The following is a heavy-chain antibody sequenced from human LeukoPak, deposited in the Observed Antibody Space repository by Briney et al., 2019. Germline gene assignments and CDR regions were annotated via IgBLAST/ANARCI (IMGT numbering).Heavy chain of an antibody. CDR2: INHSGST. Sequence: SETLSLTCAVYGGSFSGYYWSWIRQPPGKGLEWIGEINHSGSTNYNPSLKSRVTISVDTSKNQFSLKLSSVTAADTAVYYCATSRYYFDYWGQGTLVTVSS. CDR3: ATSRYYFDY. CDR1: GGSFSGYY. V-gene: IGHV4-34*01. J-gene: IGHJ4*02.